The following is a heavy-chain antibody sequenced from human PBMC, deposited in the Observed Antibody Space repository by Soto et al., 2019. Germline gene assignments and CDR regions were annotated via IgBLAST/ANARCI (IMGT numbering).Heavy chain of an antibody. CDR2: ISYDGSNK. CDR1: GFTFSSYG. J-gene: IGHJ6*03. CDR3: AKEIGTRDIAAAGLYYYYYMDV. Sequence: GGSLRLSCAASGFTFSSYGMHWVRQAPGKGLEWVAVISYDGSNKYYADSVKGRFTISRDNSKNTLYLQMNSLRAEDTAVYYCAKEIGTRDIAAAGLYYYYYMDVWGKGTTVTVSS. D-gene: IGHD6-13*01. V-gene: IGHV3-30*18.